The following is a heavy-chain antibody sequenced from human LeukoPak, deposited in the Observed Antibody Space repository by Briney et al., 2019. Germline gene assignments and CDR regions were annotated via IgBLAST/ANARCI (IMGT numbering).Heavy chain of an antibody. CDR3: ARDRDSSWVYYYGMDV. CDR2: ISSSSSYI. V-gene: IGHV3-21*01. D-gene: IGHD6-13*01. Sequence: SGGSLRLSCAASGFTFSSYSMNWVRQAPGKGLEWVSSISSSSSYIYYADSVKGRFTISRDNAKNSLYLQVNSLRAEDTAVYYCARDRDSSWVYYYGMDVWGQGTTVTVSS. J-gene: IGHJ6*02. CDR1: GFTFSSYS.